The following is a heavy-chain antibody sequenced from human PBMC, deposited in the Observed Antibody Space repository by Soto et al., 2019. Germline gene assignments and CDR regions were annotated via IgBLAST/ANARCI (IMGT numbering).Heavy chain of an antibody. Sequence: EVQLLESGGGLVQPGGSLSLSCAASGFPFRSFALSWVRQAPGRGRGGVSAFSGSGGSTYYADSVKGRFTISRDNSKNTLYLQMNSLRAEDTAVYYCADLEYYYDSSCYYPGAFDIWGQGTMVTVSS. D-gene: IGHD3-22*01. J-gene: IGHJ3*02. CDR3: ADLEYYYDSSCYYPGAFDI. CDR1: GFPFRSFA. V-gene: IGHV3-23*01. CDR2: FSGSGGST.